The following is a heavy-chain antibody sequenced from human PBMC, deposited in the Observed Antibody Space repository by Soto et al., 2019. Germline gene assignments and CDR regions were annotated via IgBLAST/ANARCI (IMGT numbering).Heavy chain of an antibody. CDR3: ARDMGDIVVVPAARSFYYYYGMDV. Sequence: GGSLRLSCAASGFTFSGYGRHLVRPAPGKGLEWVAVIWYDGSNKYYADSVKGRFTISRDNSKNTLYLQMNSLRAEDTAVYYCARDMGDIVVVPAARSFYYYYGMDVWGQGTTVNVS. D-gene: IGHD2-2*01. CDR2: IWYDGSNK. CDR1: GFTFSGYG. J-gene: IGHJ6*02. V-gene: IGHV3-33*01.